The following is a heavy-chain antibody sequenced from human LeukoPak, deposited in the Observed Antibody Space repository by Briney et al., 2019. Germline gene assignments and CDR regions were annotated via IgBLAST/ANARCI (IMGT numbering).Heavy chain of an antibody. CDR3: AKPLTPVEMATRARGYFDY. CDR2: ISGSGGST. V-gene: IGHV3-23*01. Sequence: GGSLRLSCAASGFTFSSYAMSWVRQAPGKGLEWVSAISGSGGSTYYADSVKGRFTISRDNSKNTLYLQMNSLRAEDTAVYYCAKPLTPVEMATRARGYFDYWGQGTLVTVSS. CDR1: GFTFSSYA. J-gene: IGHJ4*02. D-gene: IGHD5-24*01.